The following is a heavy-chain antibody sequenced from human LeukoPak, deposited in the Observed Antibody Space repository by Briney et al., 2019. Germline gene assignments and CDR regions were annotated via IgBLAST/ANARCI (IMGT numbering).Heavy chain of an antibody. Sequence: GASVKVSCKASGYTFTGYYMHWVRQAPGQGLEWMGWINPNSGGTNYAQKFQGRVTMTRDTSISTAYMELSRLRSDDTAVYYCARENYDFWSGYYTGGPFDYWGQGTLVTVSS. D-gene: IGHD3-3*01. J-gene: IGHJ4*02. CDR2: INPNSGGT. CDR1: GYTFTGYY. CDR3: ARENYDFWSGYYTGGPFDY. V-gene: IGHV1-2*02.